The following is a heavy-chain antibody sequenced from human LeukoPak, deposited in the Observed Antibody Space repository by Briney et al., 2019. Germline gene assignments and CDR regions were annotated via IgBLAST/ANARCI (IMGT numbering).Heavy chain of an antibody. D-gene: IGHD5-18*01. J-gene: IGHJ4*02. V-gene: IGHV3-11*05. CDR2: ISSNSRHT. CDR3: ARVDTAEDY. Sequence: GGSLRLSCVASGFIFSDYYMTWIRQAPGEGLEWVSYISSNSRHTDYADSVKGRFTISRDNAKNSLYLQMNSLRAEDTAVYYCARVDTAEDYWGQGTLVTVSS. CDR1: GFIFSDYY.